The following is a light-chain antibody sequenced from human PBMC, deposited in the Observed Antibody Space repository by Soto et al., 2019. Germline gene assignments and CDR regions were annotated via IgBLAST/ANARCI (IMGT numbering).Light chain of an antibody. CDR3: EAWDDSRYGAV. CDR2: SND. J-gene: IGLJ2*01. Sequence: QAVVTQPPSASGTPGQRVTISCSGSNSNIGTNTINWYQQLPGTAPKLLIHSNDVRPSGVPDRLSGSKSGTSASLAISGLQSEDEADYYCEAWDDSRYGAVFGGGTKLTVL. CDR1: NSNIGTNT. V-gene: IGLV1-44*01.